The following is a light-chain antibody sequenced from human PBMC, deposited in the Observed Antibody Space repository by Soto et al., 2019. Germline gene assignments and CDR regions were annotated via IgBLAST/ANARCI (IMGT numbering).Light chain of an antibody. CDR2: SAS. Sequence: EIVMTQSPATLSLSPGQRATLSCRASQSVSSKLAWYQQRPGQAPRLLIYSASTRATGIPARFSGSGSGTEFTLTISSLQSEDFGIYYCQQYNNWPRATFGGGTRVEIK. CDR1: QSVSSK. J-gene: IGKJ4*01. V-gene: IGKV3-15*01. CDR3: QQYNNWPRAT.